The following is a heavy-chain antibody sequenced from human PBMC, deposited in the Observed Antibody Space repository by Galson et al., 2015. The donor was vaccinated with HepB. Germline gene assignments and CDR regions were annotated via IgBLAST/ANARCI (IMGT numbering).Heavy chain of an antibody. CDR3: ARDLWDY. J-gene: IGHJ4*02. V-gene: IGHV3-30*02. Sequence: SLRLSCAASGFTFSNSGMHWVRQAPGKGLEWVASIRSDGSNNYYAVSVRGRFTISRDNSKNTLYLQMNSLRAEDTSVYYCARDLWDYWGQVTLVTVAS. CDR1: GFTFSNSG. CDR2: IRSDGSNN.